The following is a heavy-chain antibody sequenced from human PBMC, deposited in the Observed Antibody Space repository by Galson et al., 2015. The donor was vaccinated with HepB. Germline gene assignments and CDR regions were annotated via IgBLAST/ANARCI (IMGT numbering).Heavy chain of an antibody. D-gene: IGHD6-19*01. Sequence: SVKVSCKASGYTFTSYYMHWVRQAPGQGLEWMGIINPSGGSTSYAQKFQGRVTMTRDTSTSTVYMELSSLRSEDTAVYYCAREEGGQWLVPTLYYFDYWGQGTLVTVSS. J-gene: IGHJ4*02. CDR1: GYTFTSYY. V-gene: IGHV1-46*01. CDR3: AREEGGQWLVPTLYYFDY. CDR2: INPSGGST.